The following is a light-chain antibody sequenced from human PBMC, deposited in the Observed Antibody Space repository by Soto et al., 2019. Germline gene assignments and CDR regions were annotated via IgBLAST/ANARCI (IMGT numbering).Light chain of an antibody. CDR2: EVR. CDR1: SSDVGGYNS. CDR3: QSYDNSLNGYV. J-gene: IGLJ1*01. Sequence: QSALTQPASVSGSPGQSITISCTGTSSDVGGYNSVCWHQQHPGKAPKLMIYEVRNRPSGVSDRFSASKSGNTASLTISGLQADDEADYYCQSYDNSLNGYVFGTGTKLTVL. V-gene: IGLV2-14*01.